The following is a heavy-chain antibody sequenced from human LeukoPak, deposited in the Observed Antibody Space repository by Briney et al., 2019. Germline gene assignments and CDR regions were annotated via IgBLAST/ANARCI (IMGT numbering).Heavy chain of an antibody. Sequence: ASVKVSCKASGYTFTGYYMHWMRQAPGQGLEWMGCINPNSGGTNYAQKFQGRVTMTRDTSISTAYMELSRLRSDDTAVYYCARDNNCSGGSCSNAFDIWGQGTMVTVSS. J-gene: IGHJ3*02. V-gene: IGHV1-2*02. CDR2: INPNSGGT. D-gene: IGHD2-15*01. CDR3: ARDNNCSGGSCSNAFDI. CDR1: GYTFTGYY.